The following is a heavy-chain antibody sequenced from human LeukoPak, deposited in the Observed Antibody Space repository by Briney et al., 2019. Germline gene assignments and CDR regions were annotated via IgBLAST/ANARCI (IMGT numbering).Heavy chain of an antibody. CDR2: IYYSGST. J-gene: IGHJ5*02. CDR1: GGSFSIYY. D-gene: IGHD2-2*01. CDR3: ARALGYCSSTSCSRWFDP. Sequence: SETLSLTCTVSGGSFSIYYWSWIRQPPGKGLEWIGYIYYSGSTNYNPSLKSRVTISVDTSKNQFSLKLSSVTAADTAVYYCARALGYCSSTSCSRWFDPWGQGTLVTVSS. V-gene: IGHV4-59*01.